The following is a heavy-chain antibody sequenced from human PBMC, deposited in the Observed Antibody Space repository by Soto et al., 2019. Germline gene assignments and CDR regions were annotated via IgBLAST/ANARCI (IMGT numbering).Heavy chain of an antibody. D-gene: IGHD3-10*01. CDR2: IWYDGSNK. V-gene: IGHV3-33*01. CDR1: GFTFSSYG. Sequence: QVQLVESGGGVVQPGRSLRLSCAASGFTFSSYGMHWVRQAPGKGLEWVAVIWYDGSNKYYEDSVKGRFTISRDNSKNTLYLQMNSLRAEDTAVYYCARIRGGDYYYYGMDVWGQGTTVTVSS. CDR3: ARIRGGDYYYYGMDV. J-gene: IGHJ6*02.